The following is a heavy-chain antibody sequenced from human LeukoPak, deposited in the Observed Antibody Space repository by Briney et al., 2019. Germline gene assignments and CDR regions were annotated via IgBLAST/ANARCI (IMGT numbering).Heavy chain of an antibody. J-gene: IGHJ5*02. Sequence: ASVKVSCKASGYTFTGYYMHWVRQAPGQGLEWMGWINPNSGGTNYAQKFQGRVTMTRDTSISTAYMELSRLRSDDTAVYYCAREGAEYDFWSGYAGFDPWGQGTLVTVSS. CDR3: AREGAEYDFWSGYAGFDP. CDR2: INPNSGGT. V-gene: IGHV1-2*02. D-gene: IGHD3-3*01. CDR1: GYTFTGYY.